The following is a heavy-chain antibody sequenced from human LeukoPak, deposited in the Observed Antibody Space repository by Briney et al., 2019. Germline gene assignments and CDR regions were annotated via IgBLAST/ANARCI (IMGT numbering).Heavy chain of an antibody. Sequence: GRSLRLSCAASGFTFSSYGMHWVRQAPGKGLESVAVISYDGSNKYYADSVKGRFTISRDNSKNTLYLQMNSLRAEDTAVYYCAKDWGIAVAGTGSYFDYWGQGTLVTVSS. CDR2: ISYDGSNK. V-gene: IGHV3-30*18. J-gene: IGHJ4*02. CDR1: GFTFSSYG. CDR3: AKDWGIAVAGTGSYFDY. D-gene: IGHD6-19*01.